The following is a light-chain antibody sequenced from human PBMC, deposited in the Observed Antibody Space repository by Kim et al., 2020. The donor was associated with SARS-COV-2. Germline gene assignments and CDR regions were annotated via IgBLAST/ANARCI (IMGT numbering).Light chain of an antibody. CDR1: SSDVGGYNY. V-gene: IGLV2-14*03. CDR3: SSYTSSRTLAG. CDR2: DVS. J-gene: IGLJ2*01. Sequence: QSALTHPASVSGSPGQSITISCTGTSSDVGGYNYVSWYQQHPGKAPKLMIYDVSNRPSGVSNRFSGSKSGNTASLTISGLQAEDEADYYCSSYTSSRTLAGFGGGTQLTVL.